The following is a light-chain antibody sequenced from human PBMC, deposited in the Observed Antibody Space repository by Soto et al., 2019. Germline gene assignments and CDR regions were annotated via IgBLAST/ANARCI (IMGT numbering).Light chain of an antibody. Sequence: QSVLTRPASVSGSPGQSITISCTGTTSDIGAYNYVSWYQHHPGKAPKLLIYDVTDRPSGVSDRFSGSKSGNTASLTISGLQAEDEADYFCSSYTTSNTAVLFGGGTKLTVL. CDR1: TSDIGAYNY. V-gene: IGLV2-14*03. J-gene: IGLJ2*01. CDR2: DVT. CDR3: SSYTTSNTAVL.